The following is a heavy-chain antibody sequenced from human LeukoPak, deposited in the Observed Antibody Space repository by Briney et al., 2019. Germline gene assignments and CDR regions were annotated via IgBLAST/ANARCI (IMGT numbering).Heavy chain of an antibody. D-gene: IGHD2-15*01. V-gene: IGHV4-59*01. J-gene: IGHJ4*02. CDR3: ARKGGHFDY. Sequence: SETMSLTCTVSGGSISYYYWSWIRQSPGKGLEWIGYIYYNGSTNYNPSLKSRVTISVDMSKNQFSLKVTSVTAADTAIYYCARKGGHFDYWGQGTLVTVSS. CDR1: GGSISYYY. CDR2: IYYNGST.